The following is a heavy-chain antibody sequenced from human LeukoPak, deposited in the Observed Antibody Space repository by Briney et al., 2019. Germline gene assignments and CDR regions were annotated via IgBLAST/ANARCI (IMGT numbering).Heavy chain of an antibody. J-gene: IGHJ6*02. V-gene: IGHV1-69*04. Sequence: SVKVSCKASGYTFSSYAISWVRQAPGQGLEWMGRIIPILGIANYAQKFQGRVTITADKSTSTAYMELSSLRSEDTAVYYCARDSSYYDSSGYSYYYGMDVWGQGTTVTVSS. CDR3: ARDSSYYDSSGYSYYYGMDV. D-gene: IGHD3-22*01. CDR2: IIPILGIA. CDR1: GYTFSSYA.